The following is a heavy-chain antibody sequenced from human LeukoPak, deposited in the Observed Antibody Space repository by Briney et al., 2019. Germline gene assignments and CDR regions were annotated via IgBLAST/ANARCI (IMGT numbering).Heavy chain of an antibody. D-gene: IGHD4-17*01. CDR3: ARDLAGEDY. J-gene: IGHJ4*02. CDR2: ISYDGSSK. CDR1: GFTFSSYA. Sequence: PGGSLRLSCAASGFTFSSYAMHWVRQAPGRGLEWVAVISYDGSSKYYADSVKGRFTISRDNAKNSLYLQMNSLRAEDTAVYYCARDLAGEDYWGQGTLVTVSS. V-gene: IGHV3-30-3*01.